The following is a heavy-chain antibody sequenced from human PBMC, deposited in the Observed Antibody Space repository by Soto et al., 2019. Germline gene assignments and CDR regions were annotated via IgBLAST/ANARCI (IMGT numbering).Heavy chain of an antibody. CDR2: INPSGGST. CDR1: GYTFTSYG. J-gene: IGHJ6*03. D-gene: IGHD3-3*01. V-gene: IGHV1-46*01. Sequence: ASVKVSCKASGYTFTSYGISWVRQAPGQGLEWMGWINPSGGSTSYAQKFQGRVTMTRDTSTSTVYMELSSLRSDDTAVYYCARSVPYDFWSGYYLYYYYYYMDVWGKGTTVTVSS. CDR3: ARSVPYDFWSGYYLYYYYYYMDV.